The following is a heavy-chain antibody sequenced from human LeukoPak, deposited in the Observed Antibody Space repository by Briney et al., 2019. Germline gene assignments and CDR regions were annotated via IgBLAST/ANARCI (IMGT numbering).Heavy chain of an antibody. V-gene: IGHV1-69*05. D-gene: IGHD2/OR15-2a*01. J-gene: IGHJ6*03. CDR3: ASHMGTTDYYYYYYMDV. CDR2: IIPIFGTA. Sequence: SVKVSCKASGGTFSSYAISWVRQAPGQGLEWMGGIIPIFGTANCAQKFQGRVTIATDESTSTAYMELSSLRSEDTAVYYCASHMGTTDYYYYYYMDVWGKGTTVTVSS. CDR1: GGTFSSYA.